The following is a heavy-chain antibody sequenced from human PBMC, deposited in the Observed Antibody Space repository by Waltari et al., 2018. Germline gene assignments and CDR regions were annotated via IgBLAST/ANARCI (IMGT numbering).Heavy chain of an antibody. CDR3: ARGGSYTAIDS. CDR2: IRKKGISYGT. Sequence: EVQLVESGGGLVQPGGSLRLSCAASGFTFSDHYMDWVRQAPGKGLEWVGRIRKKGISYGTEDAASVRGRFTISRDDSKNSVYLQMNSLKGEDTAMYYCARGGSYTAIDSWGRGTLVTVSS. CDR1: GFTFSDHY. J-gene: IGHJ4*02. V-gene: IGHV3-72*01. D-gene: IGHD1-26*01.